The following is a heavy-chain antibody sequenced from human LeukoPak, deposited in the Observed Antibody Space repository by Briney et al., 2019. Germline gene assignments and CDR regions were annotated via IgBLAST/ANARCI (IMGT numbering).Heavy chain of an antibody. CDR3: ARSPIARVAATTPYYMDV. J-gene: IGHJ6*03. D-gene: IGHD6-19*01. CDR1: GYTFTSYY. CDR2: INPSGGST. Sequence: VASVKVSCKASGYTFTSYYMHWVRQAPGQGLEWMGIINPSGGSTSYAQKFQGRVTMTRDMSTSTGYMELRSLRSDDTALYYCARSPIARVAATTPYYMDVWGKGTTVTISS. V-gene: IGHV1-46*01.